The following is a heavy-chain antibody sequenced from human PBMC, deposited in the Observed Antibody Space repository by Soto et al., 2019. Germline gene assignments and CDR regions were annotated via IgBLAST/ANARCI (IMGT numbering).Heavy chain of an antibody. CDR3: ARDSNRAAAGTGWFDP. CDR2: INPSGGRT. Sequence: QVQLLQSGAEVTKPGASVNISCKASGYSFRTYFIHWVRQAPGQGLEWMGVINPSGGRTKYAQRFQGRVVMTSDTSTGTVYMELSSLRSDDTAVYYCARDSNRAAAGTGWFDPWGQGSPVTVSS. J-gene: IGHJ5*02. CDR1: GYSFRTYF. D-gene: IGHD6-13*01. V-gene: IGHV1-46*01.